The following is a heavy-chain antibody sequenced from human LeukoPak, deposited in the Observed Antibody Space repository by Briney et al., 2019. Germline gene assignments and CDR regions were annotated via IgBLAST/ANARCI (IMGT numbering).Heavy chain of an antibody. J-gene: IGHJ4*02. Sequence: PSETLSLTCTVSGGSISSYYWSWIRPPPGKGLEWIGYIYYSGSTNYNPSLKSRVTISVDTSKNQFSLNLSSVTAADTAVYYCARAVRSYYDSSGYYDWGQGTLVTVSS. CDR1: GGSISSYY. D-gene: IGHD3-22*01. V-gene: IGHV4-59*08. CDR3: ARAVRSYYDSSGYYD. CDR2: IYYSGST.